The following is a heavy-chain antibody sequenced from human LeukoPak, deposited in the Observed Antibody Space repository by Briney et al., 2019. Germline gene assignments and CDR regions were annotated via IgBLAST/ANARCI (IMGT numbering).Heavy chain of an antibody. CDR3: ARGSRGVIHFDY. CDR2: ISSSGSTI. V-gene: IGHV3-48*03. Sequence: GGSLRLSCAASGFTFSSYEMNWVRQAPGKGLEWVSYISSSGSTIYYADSVKGRFTISRDNAKNSLYLQMNSLRAEDTAVYYCARGSRGVIHFDYWGQGTLVTVSS. CDR1: GFTFSSYE. J-gene: IGHJ4*02. D-gene: IGHD3-10*01.